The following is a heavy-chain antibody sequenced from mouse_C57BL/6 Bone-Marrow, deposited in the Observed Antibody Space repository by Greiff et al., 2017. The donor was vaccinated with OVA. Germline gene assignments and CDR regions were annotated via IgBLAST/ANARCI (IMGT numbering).Heavy chain of an antibody. V-gene: IGHV1-15*01. CDR1: GYTFTDYE. J-gene: IGHJ2*01. Sequence: QVQLQQSGAELVRPGASVTMSCKASGYTFTDYEMHWVKQPPVHGLEWIGAIDPETGGTDYNQKFKGKAIRTADKSTSTAYMEIRSLTSEDSAGYYCTRSYSNYGDFDYWGQGTTLTGSS. CDR2: IDPETGGT. D-gene: IGHD2-5*01. CDR3: TRSYSNYGDFDY.